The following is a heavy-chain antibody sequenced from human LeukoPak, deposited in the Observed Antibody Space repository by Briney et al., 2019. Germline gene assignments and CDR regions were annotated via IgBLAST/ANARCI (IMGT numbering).Heavy chain of an antibody. V-gene: IGHV3-7*01. D-gene: IGHD3-16*02. CDR3: APSYVWGSYHVY. CDR2: IKQDGSEK. Sequence: PGGSLRLSCAASGFTFSTFWMSWVRQAPGKGLEWVANIKQDGSEKYYVDSVKGRFTISRDNAQNSLYLQMKSLRAEDTAVYYCAPSYVWGSYHVYWGQGTLVTVSS. J-gene: IGHJ4*02. CDR1: GFTFSTFW.